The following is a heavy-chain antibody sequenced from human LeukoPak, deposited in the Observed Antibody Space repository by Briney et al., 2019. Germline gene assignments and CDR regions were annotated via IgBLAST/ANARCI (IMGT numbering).Heavy chain of an antibody. CDR1: GFTFSSYA. CDR2: ISYDGSNK. CDR3: ARGLRLGYCSGGSCYYWFDP. V-gene: IGHV3-30-3*01. D-gene: IGHD2-15*01. J-gene: IGHJ5*02. Sequence: ERSLRLSCAASGFTFSSYAMHWVRQAPGKGLEWVAVISYDGSNKYYADSVKGRFTISRDNSKNTLYLQMNSLRAEDTAVYYCARGLRLGYCSGGSCYYWFDPWGQGTRVTVSS.